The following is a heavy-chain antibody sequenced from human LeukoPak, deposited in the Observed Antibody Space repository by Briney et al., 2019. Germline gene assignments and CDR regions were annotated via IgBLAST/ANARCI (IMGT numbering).Heavy chain of an antibody. CDR1: GFTFSSYA. CDR2: ISGSGGST. Sequence: GRSLRLSCAASGFTFSSYAMSWVRQAPGKGLEWVSAISGSGGSTYYADSVKGRFTISRDNSKNTLYLQMNSLRAEDTAVYYCAKDRKSGYYKDWGQGTLVTVSS. V-gene: IGHV3-23*01. CDR3: AKDRKSGYYKD. D-gene: IGHD3-3*01. J-gene: IGHJ4*02.